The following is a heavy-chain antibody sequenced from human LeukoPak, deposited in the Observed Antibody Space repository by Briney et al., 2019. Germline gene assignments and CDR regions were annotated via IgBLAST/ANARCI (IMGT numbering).Heavy chain of an antibody. CDR3: ARGRYYYDSSGYYLEAFDI. CDR1: GYTFTSYY. J-gene: IGHJ3*02. Sequence: ASVKVSCKASGYTFTSYYMHWVRQAPGQGLEWMGIINPSGGSTSYAQKFQGRVTMTRDTSTSTVYMELSSLRSEDTAVYYCARGRYYYDSSGYYLEAFDIWGQGTMVTVSS. V-gene: IGHV1-46*01. D-gene: IGHD3-22*01. CDR2: INPSGGST.